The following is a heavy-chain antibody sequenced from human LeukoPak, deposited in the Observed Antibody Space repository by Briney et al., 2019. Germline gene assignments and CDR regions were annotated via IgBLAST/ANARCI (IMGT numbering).Heavy chain of an antibody. CDR2: IYSGGST. Sequence: GGSLRLSCAASGFTVSSNYMSWVRQAPGKGLEWLSVIYSGGSTYYADSVKGRFTISRDNSKNTLYLQMNSLRAEDTAVYYCARKTGYSSGWYDYWGQGTLVTVSS. V-gene: IGHV3-66*01. J-gene: IGHJ4*02. D-gene: IGHD6-19*01. CDR1: GFTVSSNY. CDR3: ARKTGYSSGWYDY.